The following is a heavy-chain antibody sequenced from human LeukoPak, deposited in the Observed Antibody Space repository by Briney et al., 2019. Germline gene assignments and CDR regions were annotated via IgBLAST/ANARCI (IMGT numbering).Heavy chain of an antibody. Sequence: GPSVKVSCKASGYTFTGYYMHWVRQAPGQGLEWMGWINPNSGGTNYAQKFQGRVTMTRDTSINTAYMELSRLRSDDTAVYYCARPRWTVADYYYMDVWGKGTTVTVSS. D-gene: IGHD4-23*01. CDR1: GYTFTGYY. CDR3: ARPRWTVADYYYMDV. CDR2: INPNSGGT. J-gene: IGHJ6*03. V-gene: IGHV1-2*02.